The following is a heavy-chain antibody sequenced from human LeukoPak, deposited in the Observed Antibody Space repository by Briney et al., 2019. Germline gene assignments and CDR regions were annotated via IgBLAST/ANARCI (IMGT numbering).Heavy chain of an antibody. CDR2: INHSGST. D-gene: IGHD3-22*01. V-gene: IGHV4-34*01. J-gene: IGHJ4*02. CDR3: ARDSSSPSYYDSSEYYFDY. CDR1: GGSFSGYY. Sequence: SETLSLTCAVYGGSFSGYYWSWIRQPPGKGLEWIGEINHSGSTNYNPSLKSRVTMSVDTSKNQFSLKLSSVTAADTAVYYCARDSSSPSYYDSSEYYFDYWGQGTLVTVSS.